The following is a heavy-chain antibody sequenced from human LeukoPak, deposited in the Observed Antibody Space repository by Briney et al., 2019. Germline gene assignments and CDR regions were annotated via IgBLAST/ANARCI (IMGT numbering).Heavy chain of an antibody. CDR2: ISYDGSNK. Sequence: PGGSLRLSCAASGFTFSSYAMHWARQAPGKGLEWVAVISYDGSNKYYADSVKGRFTISRDNSKNTLYLQMNSLRAEDTAVYYCARGEILLWFGESPGAFDIWGQGTMVTVSS. D-gene: IGHD3-10*01. V-gene: IGHV3-30-3*01. J-gene: IGHJ3*02. CDR1: GFTFSSYA. CDR3: ARGEILLWFGESPGAFDI.